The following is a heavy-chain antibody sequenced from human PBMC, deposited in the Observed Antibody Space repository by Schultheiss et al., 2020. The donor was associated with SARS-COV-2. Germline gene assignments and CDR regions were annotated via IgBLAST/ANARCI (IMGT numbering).Heavy chain of an antibody. Sequence: GESLKISCAASGFTFSSYGMHWVRQAPGKGLEWVAVISYDGSNKYYADSVKGRFTISRDNSKNTLYLQMNSLRAEDTAVYYCAKGSQLWGFDYWGQGTLVTVSS. CDR2: ISYDGSNK. CDR1: GFTFSSYG. V-gene: IGHV3-30*18. D-gene: IGHD5-18*01. J-gene: IGHJ4*02. CDR3: AKGSQLWGFDY.